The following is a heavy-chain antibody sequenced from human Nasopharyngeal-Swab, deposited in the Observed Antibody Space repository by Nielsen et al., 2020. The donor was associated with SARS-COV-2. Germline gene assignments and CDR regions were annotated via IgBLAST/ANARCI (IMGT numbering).Heavy chain of an antibody. CDR3: ARVDEPLLYQCDY. V-gene: IGHV3-21*01. Sequence: GESLKIPCAASGFSISSYGMNWVRQAPGKGLEWVSYISNSGSGSQISYADSVRGRFTIPRDHSENSLALHMNSLRAEDTAVYYCARVDEPLLYQCDYWGQGTLVTVSS. CDR1: GFSISSYG. J-gene: IGHJ4*02. D-gene: IGHD2/OR15-2a*01. CDR2: ISNSGSGSQI.